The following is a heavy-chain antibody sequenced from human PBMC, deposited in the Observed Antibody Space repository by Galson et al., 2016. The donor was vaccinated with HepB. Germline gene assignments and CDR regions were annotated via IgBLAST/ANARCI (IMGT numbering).Heavy chain of an antibody. D-gene: IGHD2-2*01. CDR1: GFTFSSYA. CDR3: AKHPAPCTSTTCYIYWYFDL. Sequence: SLRLSCAASGFTFSSYAMSWVRQAPGKGLERISAISESGGSTYYADSVKGRFTISRDNSKNTLYLQMNSLRADDTALYYCAKHPAPCTSTTCYIYWYFDLWGRGTLVTVSS. CDR2: ISESGGST. V-gene: IGHV3-23*01. J-gene: IGHJ2*01.